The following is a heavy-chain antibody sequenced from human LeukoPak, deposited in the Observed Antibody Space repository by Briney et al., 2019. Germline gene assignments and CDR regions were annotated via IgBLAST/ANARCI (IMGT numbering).Heavy chain of an antibody. CDR2: IIPIFGTA. V-gene: IGHV1-69*05. D-gene: IGHD4-17*01. J-gene: IGHJ4*02. CDR3: ARGVRDYGDYPDY. Sequence: SVKVSCRASGGTFSSYAISWVRQAPGQGLEWMGRIIPIFGTANYAQKFQGRVTITTDESTSTAYMELSSLRSEDTAVYYCARGVRDYGDYPDYWGQGTLVTVSS. CDR1: GGTFSSYA.